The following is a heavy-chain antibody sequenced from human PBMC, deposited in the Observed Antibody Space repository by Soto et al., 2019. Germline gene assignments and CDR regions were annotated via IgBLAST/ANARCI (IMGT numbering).Heavy chain of an antibody. CDR2: ISAHNGNT. D-gene: IGHD2-2*01. CDR1: GYTFTSYG. Sequence: GASVKVSCKASGYTFTSYGISWVRQAPGQGLEWMGWISAHNGNTNYAQKLQGRVTMTTDTSTSTAYMELRSLRSDGTAVYYCARDIVVVPVGENSDKYGMDVWGQGTTVTVSS. J-gene: IGHJ6*02. CDR3: ARDIVVVPVGENSDKYGMDV. V-gene: IGHV1-18*04.